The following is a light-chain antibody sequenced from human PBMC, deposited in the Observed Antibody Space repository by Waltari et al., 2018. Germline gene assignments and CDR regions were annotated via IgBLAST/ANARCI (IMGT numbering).Light chain of an antibody. J-gene: IGLJ3*02. V-gene: IGLV6-57*02. Sequence: TQPHPVSGSPGATVIISCTGSGRRIASKFVQRHQQRPGRAPAAVIYENNQRPSGVPDRFSGSIDGSSNSASLTISGLQSEDEADYYCQSYDHAFPVVFGGGTKLTVL. CDR1: GRRIASKF. CDR3: QSYDHAFPVV. CDR2: ENN.